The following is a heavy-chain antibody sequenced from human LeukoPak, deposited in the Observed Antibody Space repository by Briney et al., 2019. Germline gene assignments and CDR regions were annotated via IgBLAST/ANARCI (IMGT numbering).Heavy chain of an antibody. CDR2: IYTSGST. V-gene: IGHV4-4*07. D-gene: IGHD3-3*01. CDR1: GGSISSYY. CDR3: ARVRDDFWSGYYVGGFDP. J-gene: IGHJ5*02. Sequence: PSETLSLTCTVSGGSISSYYWSWIRQPAGKGLEWIGRIYTSGSTNYNPSLKSRVTMSVDTSKNQFSLKLSSVTAADTAVYYCARVRDDFWSGYYVGGFDPWGQGTLVTVSS.